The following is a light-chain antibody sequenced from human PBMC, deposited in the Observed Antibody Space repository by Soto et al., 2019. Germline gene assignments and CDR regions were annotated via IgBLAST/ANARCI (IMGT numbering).Light chain of an antibody. V-gene: IGKV3-11*01. CDR3: HQRGSWPPIT. CDR2: DAS. J-gene: IGKJ5*01. CDR1: QSVSTY. Sequence: EIVLTQSPATLSLSPGERATLSCRASQSVSTYLAWYQQKPGQAPRLLIFDASNRATGIPARFNGSGSVTDFSLTISSREAYDFAVYYCHQRGSWPPITFGQGTRLEIK.